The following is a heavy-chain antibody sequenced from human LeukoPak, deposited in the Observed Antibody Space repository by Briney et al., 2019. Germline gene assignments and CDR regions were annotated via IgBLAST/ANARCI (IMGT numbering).Heavy chain of an antibody. D-gene: IGHD3-10*01. Sequence: GASVKVSCKASGYTFTDYYMHWVRQAPGQGLEWMGRINPNSGGTNYAQKFQGRVTMTRDTSITTAYMELSSLRSDDTAVYYCASLLWGYYFDYWGQGTPVTVSS. CDR3: ASLLWGYYFDY. CDR1: GYTFTDYY. V-gene: IGHV1-2*06. J-gene: IGHJ4*02. CDR2: INPNSGGT.